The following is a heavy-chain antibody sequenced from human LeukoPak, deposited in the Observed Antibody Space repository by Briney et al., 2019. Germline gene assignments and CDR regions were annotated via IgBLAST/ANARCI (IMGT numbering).Heavy chain of an antibody. CDR1: GGSISNYY. V-gene: IGHV4-4*07. CDR3: ARTKYSSSFSYYYYYMDV. D-gene: IGHD6-6*01. J-gene: IGHJ6*03. Sequence: SETLSLTCTVSGGSISNYYWSWIRQPPGKGLEWIGRIYTSESTSCNPSLKSRVTMSVDTSKNQFSLKLSSVTAADTAVYYCARTKYSSSFSYYYYYMDVWGKGTTVTVSS. CDR2: IYTSEST.